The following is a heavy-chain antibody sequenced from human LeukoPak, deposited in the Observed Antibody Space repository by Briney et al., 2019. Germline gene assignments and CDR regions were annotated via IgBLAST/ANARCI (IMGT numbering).Heavy chain of an antibody. CDR3: ARASSSVRPNFDY. Sequence: SGTLSLTCAVSGGSISSSNWWSWVRQPPGKGLEWIGEIYHSGSTNYNPSLKSRVTISVDKSKNQFSLKLSSVTAADTAVYYCARASSSVRPNFDYWGQGTLVTVSS. CDR2: IYHSGST. J-gene: IGHJ4*02. CDR1: GGSISSSNW. V-gene: IGHV4-4*02.